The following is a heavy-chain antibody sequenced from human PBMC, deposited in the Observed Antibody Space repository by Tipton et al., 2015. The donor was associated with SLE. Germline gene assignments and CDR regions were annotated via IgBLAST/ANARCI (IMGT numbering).Heavy chain of an antibody. Sequence: SLRLSCAASGFTFSSYGMHWVRQAPGKGLEWVAVIWYDGSNKYYADSVKGRFTISRDNSKNTLYLQMNSLRAEDTAVYYCAKGLSPRDAFDIWGQGTMVIVSS. CDR3: AKGLSPRDAFDI. CDR1: GFTFSSYG. J-gene: IGHJ3*02. CDR2: IWYDGSNK. V-gene: IGHV3-30*18.